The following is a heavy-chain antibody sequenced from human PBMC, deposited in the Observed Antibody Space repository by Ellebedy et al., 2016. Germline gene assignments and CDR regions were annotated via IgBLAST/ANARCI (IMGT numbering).Heavy chain of an antibody. J-gene: IGHJ4*02. D-gene: IGHD3-10*01. CDR1: GGTFSSYA. CDR2: IIPIFGTA. CDR3: ARDEGSFGYYFDY. Sequence: SVKVSXKASGGTFSSYAISWVRQAPGQGLEWMGGIIPIFGTANYAQKFQGRVTITADKSTSTAYMELSSLRSEDTAVYYCARDEGSFGYYFDYWGQGTLVTVSS. V-gene: IGHV1-69*06.